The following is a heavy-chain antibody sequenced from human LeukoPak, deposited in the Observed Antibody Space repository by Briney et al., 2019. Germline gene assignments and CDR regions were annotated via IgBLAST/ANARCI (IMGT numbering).Heavy chain of an antibody. D-gene: IGHD3-9*01. CDR1: GFTFSSYS. CDR3: ARGRYFDWLSRYGMDV. J-gene: IGHJ6*04. V-gene: IGHV3-21*01. Sequence: GGSLRLSCAASGFTFSSYSMNWVRQAPGKGLEWVSSISSSSSYIYYADSVKGRFTISRDNSKNTLYLQMNSLRAEDTAVYYCARGRYFDWLSRYGMDVWGKGTTVTVSS. CDR2: ISSSSSYI.